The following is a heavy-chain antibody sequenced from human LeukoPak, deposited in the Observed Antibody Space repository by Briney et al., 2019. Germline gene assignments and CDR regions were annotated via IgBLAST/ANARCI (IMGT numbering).Heavy chain of an antibody. D-gene: IGHD4-17*01. V-gene: IGHV1-18*01. J-gene: IGHJ3*02. CDR2: ISAYNGNT. CDR1: GYTFTSYG. CDR3: ARDVDYGDYKFRYDTFDI. Sequence: ASVKVSCKASGYTFTSYGISWVRQAPGQGLEWMGWISAYNGNTNYAQKLQGRVTMTTDTSTSTAYMELRSLRSDDTAVYYCARDVDYGDYKFRYDTFDIWGQGTMVTVSS.